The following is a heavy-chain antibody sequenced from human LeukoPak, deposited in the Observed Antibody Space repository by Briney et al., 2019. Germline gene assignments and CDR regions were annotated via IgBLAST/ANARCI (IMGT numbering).Heavy chain of an antibody. V-gene: IGHV1-2*02. D-gene: IGHD3-16*01. Sequence: ASVKVSCKASGYTFTGYYMHWVRQAPGQGLEWMGWINPKSGGTNYAQRFQGRVTMTRDTSISTAYMELSRLRSDDTAVYYCARTTGDLRHDKYYFDYWGQGTLVTVSS. CDR3: ARTTGDLRHDKYYFDY. J-gene: IGHJ4*02. CDR2: INPKSGGT. CDR1: GYTFTGYY.